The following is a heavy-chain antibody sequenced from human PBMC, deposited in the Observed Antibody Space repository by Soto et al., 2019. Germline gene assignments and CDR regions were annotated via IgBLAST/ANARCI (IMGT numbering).Heavy chain of an antibody. V-gene: IGHV3-23*01. J-gene: IGHJ5*02. CDR3: AKDRYYDTPGWFDP. CDR1: GFTFRDHA. CDR2: ISANGASI. Sequence: GGSLRLSCVGSGFTFRDHAMRWVRQAPGRGLEWVSAISANGASIQHADSVKGRFSVSRDNAKNTVYLQMDNLRTEDSAVYYCAKDRYYDTPGWFDPWGQGSQVTVSS. D-gene: IGHD3-22*01.